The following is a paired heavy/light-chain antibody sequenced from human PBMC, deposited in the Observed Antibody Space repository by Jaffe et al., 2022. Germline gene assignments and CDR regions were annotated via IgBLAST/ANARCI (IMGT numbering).Light chain of an antibody. CDR3: MQALQTPLA. J-gene: IGKJ1*01. Sequence: DIVMTQSPLSLPVTPGEPASISCRSSQSLLHSNGYNYLDWYLQKPGQSPQLLIYLGSNRASGVPDRFSGSGSGTDFTLKISRVEAEDVGVYYCMQALQTPLAFGQGTKVEIK. V-gene: IGKV2-28*01. CDR1: QSLLHSNGYNY. CDR2: LGS.
Heavy chain of an antibody. V-gene: IGHV5-51*03. CDR3: VTHSVRRDGYNWVGYYYMDV. D-gene: IGHD5-12*01. CDR1: GYSFTSYW. CDR2: IYPGDSDT. Sequence: EVQLVQSGAEVKKPGESLKISCKGSGYSFTSYWIGWVRQMPGKGLEWMGIIYPGDSDTRYSPSFQGQVTISADKSISTAYLQWSSLKASDTAMYYCVTHSVRRDGYNWVGYYYMDVWGKGTTVTVSS. J-gene: IGHJ6*03.